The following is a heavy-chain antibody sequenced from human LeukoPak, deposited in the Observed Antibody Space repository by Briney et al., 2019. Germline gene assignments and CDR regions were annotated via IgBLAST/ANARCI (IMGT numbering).Heavy chain of an antibody. CDR1: GFTFSTSG. J-gene: IGHJ4*02. CDR3: ARDFTPEWFDIH. CDR2: ISYDGSDE. V-gene: IGHV3-30*19. D-gene: IGHD3-3*01. Sequence: GGSLRLSCAASGFTFSTSGMHWVRQAPGKGLEWVGVISYDGSDEYYTDSVKGRFTISRDNSKNTVYLQMNSLRADDTAVYYCARDFTPEWFDIHWGQGTLVTVS.